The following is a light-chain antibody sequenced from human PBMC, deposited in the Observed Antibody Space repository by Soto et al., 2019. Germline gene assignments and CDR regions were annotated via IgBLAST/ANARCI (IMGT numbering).Light chain of an antibody. Sequence: EIVLTQSPGTLSLSPGERATLSCRASQIVSTIYLAWYQQKPGQAPRLLIYGSSSRAPGIPDRFSGSGSGTEFTLTIIRLEPEDFAVYYCKQYGTSPMYTFGQGTKLEIK. CDR3: KQYGTSPMYT. J-gene: IGKJ2*01. CDR1: QIVSTIY. V-gene: IGKV3-20*01. CDR2: GSS.